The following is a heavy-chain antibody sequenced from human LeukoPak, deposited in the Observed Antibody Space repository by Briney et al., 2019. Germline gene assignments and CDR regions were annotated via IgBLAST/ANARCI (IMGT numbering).Heavy chain of an antibody. CDR3: ATIFGVVIIPADDAFDI. CDR1: GYTFTGYY. J-gene: IGHJ3*02. CDR2: INPNSGGT. Sequence: GASVKVSCKASGYTFTGYYMHWVRQAPGQGLEWMGRINPNSGGTNYAQKFQGRVTMTRGTSISTAYMELSRLRSDDTAVYYCATIFGVVIIPADDAFDIWGQGTMVTVSS. V-gene: IGHV1-2*06. D-gene: IGHD3-3*01.